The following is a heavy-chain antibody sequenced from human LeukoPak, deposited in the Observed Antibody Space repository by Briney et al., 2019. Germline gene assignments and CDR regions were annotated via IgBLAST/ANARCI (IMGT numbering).Heavy chain of an antibody. V-gene: IGHV3-43*02. J-gene: IGHJ4*02. CDR2: ISEDGGRT. Sequence: GGSLRLSCAASGFTFADHAMHWVRQAPGKGLEWVSLISEDGGRTHYGDSVKGRFTISRDNSKNSLYLQMNSLRTEDTALYYCAKDIKSYYDSSAYDYWGQGTLVSVSS. D-gene: IGHD3-22*01. CDR1: GFTFADHA. CDR3: AKDIKSYYDSSAYDY.